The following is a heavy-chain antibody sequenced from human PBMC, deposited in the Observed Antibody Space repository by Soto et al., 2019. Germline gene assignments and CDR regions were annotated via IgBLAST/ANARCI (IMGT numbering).Heavy chain of an antibody. Sequence: SETLSLTCAVSGGSISSGGYSWSWIRQPPGKGLEWIGYIYHSGSTYYNPSLKSRVTISVDRSKNQFSLKLSSVTAADTAVYYCARATGLGAKHAFDIWGQGTMVTVSS. D-gene: IGHD1-26*01. CDR3: ARATGLGAKHAFDI. J-gene: IGHJ3*02. V-gene: IGHV4-30-2*01. CDR1: GGSISSGGYS. CDR2: IYHSGST.